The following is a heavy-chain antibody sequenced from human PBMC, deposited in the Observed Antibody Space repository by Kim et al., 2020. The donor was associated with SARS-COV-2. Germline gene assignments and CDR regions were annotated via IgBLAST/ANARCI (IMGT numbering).Heavy chain of an antibody. CDR3: ARGLGSYDFWSGYYW. V-gene: IGHV4-34*01. Sequence: SETLSLTCAVYGGSFSGYYWSWIRQPPGKGLEWIGEINHSGSTNYNPSLKSRVTISVDTSKNQFSLKLSSVTAADTAVYYCARGLGSYDFWSGYYWWGQG. J-gene: IGHJ3*01. CDR1: GGSFSGYY. D-gene: IGHD3-3*01. CDR2: INHSGST.